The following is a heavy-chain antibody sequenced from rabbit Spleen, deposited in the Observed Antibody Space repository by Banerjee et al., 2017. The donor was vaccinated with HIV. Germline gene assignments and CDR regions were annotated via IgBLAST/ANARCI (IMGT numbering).Heavy chain of an antibody. CDR3: ARFYAGYGDFGYAAM. CDR2: IAAGSGGTI. J-gene: IGHJ3*01. Sequence: QSLEESGGDLVKPGTSLTLTCTASGFSFSSGYYMCWVRQAPGKGLEWIACIAAGSGGTIYYANWAKGRFTISKTSSTTVTLQMTSLTAADTATYFCARFYAGYGDFGYAAMWGQGTLVTVS. CDR1: GFSFSSGYY. V-gene: IGHV1S40*01. D-gene: IGHD7-1*01.